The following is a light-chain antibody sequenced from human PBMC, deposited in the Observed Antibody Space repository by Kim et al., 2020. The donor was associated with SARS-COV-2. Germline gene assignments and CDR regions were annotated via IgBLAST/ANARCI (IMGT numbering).Light chain of an antibody. CDR2: DVF. J-gene: IGKJ2*01. CDR1: QDIKNY. V-gene: IGKV1-33*01. CDR3: QQYDNVPYT. Sequence: DIQMTQSPSSLSASIGERVTITCQASQDIKNYLKLYQQKPENAPKHLIYDVFKLEARVPSRFSGRVSGTHFTFTISSLQPEDTATYYCQQYDNVPYTFGQGTKLEIK.